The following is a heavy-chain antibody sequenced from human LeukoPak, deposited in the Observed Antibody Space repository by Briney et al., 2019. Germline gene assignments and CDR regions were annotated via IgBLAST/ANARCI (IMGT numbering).Heavy chain of an antibody. J-gene: IGHJ6*02. Sequence: ASVKVSCKASGYTFTGYYMHWVRQAPGQGLEWMGWINPNSGGTNYAQKFQGRVTMTRDTSIGTAYMELSRLRSDDTAVYYCARGGGLGCSGGSCYGHYYYGMDVWGQGTTVTVSS. CDR1: GYTFTGYY. V-gene: IGHV1-2*02. CDR2: INPNSGGT. CDR3: ARGGGLGCSGGSCYGHYYYGMDV. D-gene: IGHD2-15*01.